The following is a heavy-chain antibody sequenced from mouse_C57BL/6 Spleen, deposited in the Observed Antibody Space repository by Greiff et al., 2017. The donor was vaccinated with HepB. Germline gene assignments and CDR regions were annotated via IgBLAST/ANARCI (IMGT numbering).Heavy chain of an antibody. CDR1: GYTFTSYG. D-gene: IGHD2-5*01. CDR2: IYPRSGNT. CDR3: ARYYSNYPAWFAY. V-gene: IGHV1-81*01. Sequence: VKLMESGAELARPGASVKLSCKASGYTFTSYGISWVKQRTGQGLEWIGEIYPRSGNTYYNEKFKGKATLTADKSSSTAYMELRSLTSEDSAVYFCARYYSNYPAWFAYWGQGTLVTVSA. J-gene: IGHJ3*01.